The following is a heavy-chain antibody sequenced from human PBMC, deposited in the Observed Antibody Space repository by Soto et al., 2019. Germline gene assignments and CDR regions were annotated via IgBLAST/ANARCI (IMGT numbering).Heavy chain of an antibody. CDR3: AREGSGYSGSWYRKAYDY. CDR1: GGSISSSSYY. CDR2: IYYSGST. D-gene: IGHD6-13*01. J-gene: IGHJ4*02. Sequence: QLQLQESGPGLVKPSETLSLTCTVSGGSISSSSYYWGWIRQPPGKGLEWIGSIYYSGSTYYNPSLKSRVTISVDTSKNQFSLRLSSVTAADTAVYYCAREGSGYSGSWYRKAYDYWGQGTLVTVSS. V-gene: IGHV4-39*02.